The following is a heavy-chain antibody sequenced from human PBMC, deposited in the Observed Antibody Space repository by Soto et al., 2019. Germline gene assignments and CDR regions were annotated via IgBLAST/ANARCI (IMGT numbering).Heavy chain of an antibody. V-gene: IGHV4-59*12. J-gene: IGHJ4*02. CDR1: GGSISSYY. D-gene: IGHD2-2*01. Sequence: SETLSLTCTVSGGSISSYYWSWIRQPPGKGLEWIGYIYYSGSTNYNPSLKSRVTISVDTSKNQFSLKLSSVTAADTAVYYCAREHKRRGYCSSTSCSVRVGNDYWGQGTLVTVSS. CDR3: AREHKRRGYCSSTSCSVRVGNDY. CDR2: IYYSGST.